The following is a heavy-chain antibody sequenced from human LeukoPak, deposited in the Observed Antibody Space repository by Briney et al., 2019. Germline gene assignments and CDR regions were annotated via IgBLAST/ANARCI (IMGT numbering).Heavy chain of an antibody. CDR1: GGTFSSYA. J-gene: IGHJ5*02. CDR3: ARTTMVRGVMLWFDP. D-gene: IGHD3-10*01. CDR2: IIPIFGTA. V-gene: IGHV1-69*06. Sequence: SVKVSCKASGGTFSSYAISWVRQAPGQGLEWMGGIIPIFGTANYAQKFQGRVTITADKSTSTDYMELSSLRSEDTAVYYCARTTMVRGVMLWFDPWGQGTLVTVSS.